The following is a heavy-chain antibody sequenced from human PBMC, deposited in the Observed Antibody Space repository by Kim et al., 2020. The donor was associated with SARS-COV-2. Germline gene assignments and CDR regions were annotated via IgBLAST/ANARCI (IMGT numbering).Heavy chain of an antibody. CDR2: ISGRGGNT. CDR3: AKDLSPFGDYSSCQLDY. Sequence: GWSLRLSCVVSGFTFSSYAMSWVRQAPGKGLEWVSSISGRGGNTYYADSVKGRFTISRDNSKYTLYLQMNSLRVAATAVYSCAKDLSPFGDYSSCQLDY. CDR1: GFTFSSYA. V-gene: IGHV3-23*01. J-gene: IGHJ4*01. D-gene: IGHD6-19*01.